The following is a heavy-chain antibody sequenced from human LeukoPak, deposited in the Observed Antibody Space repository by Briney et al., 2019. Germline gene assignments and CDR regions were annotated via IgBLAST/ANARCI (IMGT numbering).Heavy chain of an antibody. CDR3: ARADKTGTTDY. Sequence: SETLSLTCTVSGGSISSYYWSWIRQPPGKGLEWIGYIYYSGSTNYNPSLKSRVTLSIDTSNKQFSLKLSSVTAADTAVYFCARADKTGTTDYWGQGTLVTVSS. V-gene: IGHV4-59*01. CDR1: GGSISSYY. J-gene: IGHJ4*02. CDR2: IYYSGST. D-gene: IGHD1-1*01.